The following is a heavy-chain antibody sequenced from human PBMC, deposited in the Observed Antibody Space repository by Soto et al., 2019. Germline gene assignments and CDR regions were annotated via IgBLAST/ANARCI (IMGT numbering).Heavy chain of an antibody. CDR2: IYYSGST. CDR3: ARSIAARYYYYYYMDV. D-gene: IGHD6-6*01. J-gene: IGHJ6*03. CDR1: GGSISSYY. V-gene: IGHV4-59*01. Sequence: SETLSLTCTVSGGSISSYYWSWIRQPPGKGLEWIGYIYYSGSTNYNPSLKSRVTISVDTSKNQFSLKLSSVTAADTAVYYCARSIAARYYYYYYMDVWGKGTTVTVSS.